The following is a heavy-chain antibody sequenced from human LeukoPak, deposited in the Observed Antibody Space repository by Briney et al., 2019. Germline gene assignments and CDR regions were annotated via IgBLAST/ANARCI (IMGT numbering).Heavy chain of an antibody. V-gene: IGHV1-69*13. Sequence: GASVKVSCKASGGTFSSYAISWVRQAPGQGLEWMGGIIPIFGTANYAQKFQGRVTITADESTSTAYMELSSLRSEDTAVYYCARGGLTPGTPWQPPAYWGQGTLVTVSS. D-gene: IGHD1-14*01. CDR2: IIPIFGTA. CDR3: ARGGLTPGTPWQPPAY. J-gene: IGHJ4*02. CDR1: GGTFSSYA.